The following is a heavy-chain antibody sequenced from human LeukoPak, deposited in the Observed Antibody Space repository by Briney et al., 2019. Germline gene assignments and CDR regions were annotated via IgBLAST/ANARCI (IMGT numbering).Heavy chain of an antibody. CDR1: GGSISSSSYY. CDR3: ARESSGWYLFDP. Sequence: TTSETLSLTCTVSGGSISSSSYYWGWIRQPPGKGLEWIGSIYYSGSTYYNPSLKSRVTISVDTSKNQFSLKLSSVTAADTAVYYCARESSGWYLFDPWGQGTLVTVSS. V-gene: IGHV4-39*02. CDR2: IYYSGST. D-gene: IGHD6-19*01. J-gene: IGHJ5*02.